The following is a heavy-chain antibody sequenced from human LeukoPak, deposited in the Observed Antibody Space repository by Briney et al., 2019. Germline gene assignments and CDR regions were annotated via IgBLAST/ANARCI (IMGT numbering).Heavy chain of an antibody. D-gene: IGHD5-18*01. CDR1: GFTFSHHG. V-gene: IGHV3-30*02. Sequence: GGSLRLSCAASGFTFSHHGMHWVRQAPGKGLEWVAFIRNDGSNHYYADSVKGRFTISRDNSKNTVYLQMNSLRAEDTAVYYCARTKVTLGPSVFFDYWGQGTLVTVSS. CDR2: IRNDGSNH. J-gene: IGHJ4*02. CDR3: ARTKVTLGPSVFFDY.